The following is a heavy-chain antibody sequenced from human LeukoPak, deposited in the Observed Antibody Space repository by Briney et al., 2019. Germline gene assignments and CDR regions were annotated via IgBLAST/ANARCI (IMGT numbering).Heavy chain of an antibody. CDR3: ARGKTSQNIVTRKTYNWFDP. CDR2: ISSSSDYI. CDR1: GFTFSSYN. V-gene: IGHV3-21*01. J-gene: IGHJ5*02. Sequence: KPGGSLRLSRAASGFTFSSYNMNWVRQAPGKGLEWVSSISSSSDYIYYADSVKGRFTISRDNAKNSLYLQMKSLRAEDTAVYYCARGKTSQNIVTRKTYNWFDPWGQGTLVTVSS. D-gene: IGHD2/OR15-2a*01.